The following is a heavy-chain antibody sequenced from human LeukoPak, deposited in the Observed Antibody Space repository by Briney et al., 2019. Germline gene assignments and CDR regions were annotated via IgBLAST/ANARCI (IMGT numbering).Heavy chain of an antibody. Sequence: AGGFLRLSCAASGFTFDDYGMSWARQAPGKGLEWVSGINWDGGSTGYADSVKGRFTISRDNAKNFLYLQMNSLRAEDTALYYCARTVSSVGWSDDAFDIWGQGTMVTVSS. CDR2: INWDGGST. J-gene: IGHJ3*02. CDR1: GFTFDDYG. V-gene: IGHV3-20*04. CDR3: ARTVSSVGWSDDAFDI. D-gene: IGHD6-19*01.